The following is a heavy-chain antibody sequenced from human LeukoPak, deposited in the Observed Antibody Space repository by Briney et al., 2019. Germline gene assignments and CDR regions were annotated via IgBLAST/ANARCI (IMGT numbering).Heavy chain of an antibody. CDR3: ARDLSGIAGYTYGRGIDY. CDR1: GFTFSSHW. Sequence: GGSLRLSCAASGFTFSSHWMSWVRQAPGKGLEWVANIKKDESEKYYVDAVKGRFTISRDNAKTSLYLQMNSLRAEDTAVYYCARDLSGIAGYTYGRGIDYWGQGTLVTVSS. V-gene: IGHV3-7*01. D-gene: IGHD5-18*01. CDR2: IKKDESEK. J-gene: IGHJ4*02.